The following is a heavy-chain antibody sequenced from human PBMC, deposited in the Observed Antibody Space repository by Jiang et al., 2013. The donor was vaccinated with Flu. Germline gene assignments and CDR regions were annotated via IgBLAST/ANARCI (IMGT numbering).Heavy chain of an antibody. J-gene: IGHJ5*02. CDR2: IVPIINVV. D-gene: IGHD6-13*01. CDR3: AKGSGAATIDL. Sequence: SGAEVKKPGSSVNVSCKASGGTFSSNTLIWVRQAPGQGLEWMGRIVPIINVVNYAQKFQGRVTFTADRSTNTAYMELRSLRSEDTALYFCAKGSGAATIDLWGQGTPGHRLL. CDR1: GGTFSSNT. V-gene: IGHV1-69*04.